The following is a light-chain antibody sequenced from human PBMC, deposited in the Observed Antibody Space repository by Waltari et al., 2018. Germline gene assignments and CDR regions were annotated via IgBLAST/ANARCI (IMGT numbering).Light chain of an antibody. J-gene: IGKJ5*01. CDR3: QQYYTTPH. CDR1: QSVLYSSNNRNY. Sequence: DIVMTQSPDSLAVSLGERASINCKSSQSVLYSSNNRNYLAWYQQKPGQPPKLFIYWASTRESGVPDRFSGSGSGTDFTLTISSLQAEDVAVYYCQQYYTTPHFGQGTRLEIK. CDR2: WAS. V-gene: IGKV4-1*01.